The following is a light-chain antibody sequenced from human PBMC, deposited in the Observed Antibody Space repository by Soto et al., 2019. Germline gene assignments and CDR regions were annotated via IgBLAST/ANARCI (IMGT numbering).Light chain of an antibody. Sequence: EIVFTQSPGTLSLSPGERAILSCRASQSVPDNYLAWYQQRPGQAHKLLIYGASNRVTGIPHRFSGSGSGTDFTLTVSSLESEDFAVYYCQHYGDSPPFTFGPGTKVDIK. CDR2: GAS. CDR1: QSVPDNY. J-gene: IGKJ3*01. V-gene: IGKV3-20*01. CDR3: QHYGDSPPFT.